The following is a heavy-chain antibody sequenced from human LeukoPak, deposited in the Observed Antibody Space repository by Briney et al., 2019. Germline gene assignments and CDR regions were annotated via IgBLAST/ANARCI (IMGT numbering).Heavy chain of an antibody. J-gene: IGHJ4*02. CDR1: GFTLSSYA. Sequence: QPGGSLRLSCAASGFTLSSYAMSWVRQAPGKGLEWVSAISGSGGSTYYADSVKGRFTISRDNSKNTLYLQMNSLRAEDTAVYYCAKVFRYCSSTSCSLFDYWGQGTLVTVSS. CDR2: ISGSGGST. D-gene: IGHD2-2*01. V-gene: IGHV3-23*01. CDR3: AKVFRYCSSTSCSLFDY.